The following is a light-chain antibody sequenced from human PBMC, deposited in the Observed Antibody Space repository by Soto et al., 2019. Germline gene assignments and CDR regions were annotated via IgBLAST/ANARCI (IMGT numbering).Light chain of an antibody. Sequence: VLTQSPATLPLSPGDRATLSCRASQNVGTYLAWYQQKPCQVPRLLIYDASNRATGIPARFSGSGSGTDFTLTISSLEPEDFAVYYCQQRFNWPLTFGGGTKVEIK. CDR2: DAS. CDR1: QNVGTY. V-gene: IGKV3-11*01. J-gene: IGKJ4*01. CDR3: QQRFNWPLT.